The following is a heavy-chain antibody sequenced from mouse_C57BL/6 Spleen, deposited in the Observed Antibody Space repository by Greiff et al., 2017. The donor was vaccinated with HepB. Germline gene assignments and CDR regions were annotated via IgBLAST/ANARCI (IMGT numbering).Heavy chain of an antibody. D-gene: IGHD1-1*01. Sequence: EVKLQESGPGLVKPSQSLSLTCSVPGYSITSCYYWNWIRQFPGNKLEWMGYISYDGSNNYNPSLKNRISITRDTSKNQFFLKLNSVTTEDTATYYCARDPDYYGSSYEGAMDYWGQGTSVTVSS. V-gene: IGHV3-6*01. J-gene: IGHJ4*01. CDR2: ISYDGSN. CDR1: GYSITSCYY. CDR3: ARDPDYYGSSYEGAMDY.